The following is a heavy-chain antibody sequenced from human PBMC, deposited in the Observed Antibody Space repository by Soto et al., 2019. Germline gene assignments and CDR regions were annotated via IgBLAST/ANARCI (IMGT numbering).Heavy chain of an antibody. D-gene: IGHD5-12*01. CDR2: IYYSGNS. J-gene: IGHJ4*02. V-gene: IGHV4-59*01. CDR3: PRCIYTGSERPYFVSSFDY. Sequence: SETLSLTCTVSGGSISRYYWSWIRQPPGKGLEWIGYIYYSGNSNYNPSLMRRVNISVDTSKNHFSLNLSSVTAAATPVYYCPRCIYTGSERPYFVSSFDYWGQGTPVTASS. CDR1: GGSISRYY.